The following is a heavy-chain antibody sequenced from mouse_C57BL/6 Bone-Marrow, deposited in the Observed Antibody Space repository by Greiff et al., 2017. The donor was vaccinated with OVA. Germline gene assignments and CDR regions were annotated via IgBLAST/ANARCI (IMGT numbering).Heavy chain of an antibody. D-gene: IGHD1-1*01. CDR1: GFSLTSYA. Sequence: VKLMESGPGLVAPSQSLSITCTVSGFSLTSYAISWVRQPPGKGLEWLGVIWTGGGTNYNSALKSRLSISKDNSKSQVFLKMNSLQTDDTARYYCARIYYGSSKDFDYWGQGTTLTVSS. CDR2: IWTGGGT. CDR3: ARIYYGSSKDFDY. V-gene: IGHV2-9-1*01. J-gene: IGHJ2*01.